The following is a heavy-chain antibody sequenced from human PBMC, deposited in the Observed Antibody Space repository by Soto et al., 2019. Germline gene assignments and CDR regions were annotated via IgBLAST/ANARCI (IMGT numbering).Heavy chain of an antibody. D-gene: IGHD3-10*01. J-gene: IGHJ6*02. CDR1: GFTCSSYE. Sequence: EVQLVESGGGLVQPGGSLRLSCAASGFTCSSYEMNWFRQAPGKGLVWVSYISSSGSTIYYADSVKGRFTISRDNAKNSLYLQMNSLRAEDTAVYYCARLFRDYYGMDVWGQGTTVTVSS. CDR3: ARLFRDYYGMDV. CDR2: ISSSGSTI. V-gene: IGHV3-48*03.